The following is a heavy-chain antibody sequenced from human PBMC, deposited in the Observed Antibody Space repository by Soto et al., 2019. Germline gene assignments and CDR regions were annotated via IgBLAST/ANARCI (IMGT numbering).Heavy chain of an antibody. CDR1: GFTFSSYG. CDR3: SRGRVLAPMSLDY. J-gene: IGHJ4*02. V-gene: IGHV3-33*01. D-gene: IGHD2-8*01. Sequence: QVQQVESGGGVVQPGRSLRLSCAASGFTFSSYGMHWVRQAPGKGLEWVAVIWYDGSNKYYADSVKGRFTISRDNSKNTLYLHSNSLRAEDMAVYYPSRGRVLAPMSLDYWGQGTLVTVSP. CDR2: IWYDGSNK.